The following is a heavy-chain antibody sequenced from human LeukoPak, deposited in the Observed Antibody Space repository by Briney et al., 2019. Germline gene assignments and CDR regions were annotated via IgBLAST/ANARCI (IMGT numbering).Heavy chain of an antibody. D-gene: IGHD7-27*01. V-gene: IGHV1-8*01. CDR3: ARNPPRTGDFDS. J-gene: IGHJ4*02. Sequence: ASVKVSCKTSGYTFTNYDINWVRQATGQGLEWLGWMSPNNGDTGYAQKFQGRVTMTRDTSTNTAYMELSGLTSEDTAVYYCARNPPRTGDFDSWGQGALVTVSS. CDR2: MSPNNGDT. CDR1: GYTFTNYD.